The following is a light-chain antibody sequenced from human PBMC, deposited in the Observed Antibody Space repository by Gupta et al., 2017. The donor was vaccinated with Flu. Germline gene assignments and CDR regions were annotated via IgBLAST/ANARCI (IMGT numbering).Light chain of an antibody. Sequence: GEGATLSCRASQGVLTNLAWYQQKPGQAPRLLISGASGRDSDFPPRFSGSGSGTEFTLTISSLQSEDFAVYYCQQYNNWPLTFGGGTKVEIK. V-gene: IGKV3D-15*01. J-gene: IGKJ4*01. CDR3: QQYNNWPLT. CDR2: GAS. CDR1: QGVLTN.